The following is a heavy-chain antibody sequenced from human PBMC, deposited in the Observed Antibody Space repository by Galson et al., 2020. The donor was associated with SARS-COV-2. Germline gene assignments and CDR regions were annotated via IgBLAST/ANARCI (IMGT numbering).Heavy chain of an antibody. J-gene: IGHJ2*01. D-gene: IGHD3-10*01. CDR3: ARHSNAMVRGVPAHWYFDL. V-gene: IGHV4-59*08. CDR2: IYYSGST. CDR1: GGSISSYY. Sequence: ASETLSLTCTVSGGSISSYYWSWIRQPPGKGLEWIGYIYYSGSTNYNPSLKSRVTISVDTSKNQFSLKLSSVTAADTAVYYCARHSNAMVRGVPAHWYFDLWGRGTLVTVSS.